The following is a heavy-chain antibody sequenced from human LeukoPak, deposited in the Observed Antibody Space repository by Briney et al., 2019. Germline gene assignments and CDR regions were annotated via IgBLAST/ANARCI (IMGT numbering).Heavy chain of an antibody. V-gene: IGHV3-21*01. CDR3: ARSEGELDYFDY. D-gene: IGHD1-26*01. J-gene: IGHJ4*02. CDR1: GFTFSSYS. Sequence: GSLRLSCAASGFTFSSYSMNWVRQAPGKGLEWVSSIISSSSYIYYSDSVKGRFTISRDNAKNSLYLQMNSLRAEDTAVYYCARSEGELDYFDYWGQGTLVTVSS. CDR2: IISSSSYI.